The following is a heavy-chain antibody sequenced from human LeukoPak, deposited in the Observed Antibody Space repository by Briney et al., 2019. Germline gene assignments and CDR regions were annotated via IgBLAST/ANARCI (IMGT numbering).Heavy chain of an antibody. Sequence: PGGSLRLSCAASGFTFGDYWMSWVRQAPGKGLEWVANIKHDGSETHNVASVKGRFTISKDITKNTLYLQMNSLKTDDAAVYYCVKGRGGYVKYRTFESWGQGTLVTVSS. CDR3: VKGRGGYVKYRTFES. D-gene: IGHD5-12*01. J-gene: IGHJ1*01. V-gene: IGHV3-7*01. CDR2: IKHDGSET. CDR1: GFTFGDYW.